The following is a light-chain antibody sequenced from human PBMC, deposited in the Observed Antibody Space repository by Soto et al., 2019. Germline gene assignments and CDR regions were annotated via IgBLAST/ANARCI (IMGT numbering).Light chain of an antibody. Sequence: EIVLTQSPGTLSLSPGERATLSCRASQIVSSNYLAWYQQKLGQSPRLLIYGASSRATGIPDRFSGSGSGTDFTLTISRLEPEDFAVYYCQQYRTSPPTWTFGQGTKVEIK. CDR1: QIVSSNY. V-gene: IGKV3-20*01. CDR3: QQYRTSPPTWT. CDR2: GAS. J-gene: IGKJ1*01.